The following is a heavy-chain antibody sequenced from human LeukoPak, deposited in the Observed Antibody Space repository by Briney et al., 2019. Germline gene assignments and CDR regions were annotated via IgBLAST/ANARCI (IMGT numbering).Heavy chain of an antibody. V-gene: IGHV1-69*05. J-gene: IGHJ6*03. CDR2: IIPTFGTA. Sequence: ASVKVSCKAAGCTFTSYAISWVRQAPGQGLEWMGGIIPTFGTANYAQKVQGRVTMTTDESTSTAYMELSSLRSEDTAVYYCARLGGDQTLEGYYYYYHMDVWGKGTMVTVSS. CDR1: GCTFTSYA. CDR3: ARLGGDQTLEGYYYYYHMDV. D-gene: IGHD1-1*01.